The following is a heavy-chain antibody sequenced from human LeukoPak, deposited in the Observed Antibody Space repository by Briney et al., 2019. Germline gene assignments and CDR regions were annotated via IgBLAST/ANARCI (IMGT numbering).Heavy chain of an antibody. CDR3: ARGYRYYDSSGYLDY. Sequence: ASVKVSCKTSGGSFSNYAITWVRQAPGQGLEWMGGIIPTFGIPNYAQKFQGRITITADESTSTAYMELSSLKSEDTAVYYCARGYRYYDSSGYLDYWGQGTLVTVSS. D-gene: IGHD3-22*01. CDR2: IIPTFGIP. CDR1: GGSFSNYA. J-gene: IGHJ4*02. V-gene: IGHV1-69*13.